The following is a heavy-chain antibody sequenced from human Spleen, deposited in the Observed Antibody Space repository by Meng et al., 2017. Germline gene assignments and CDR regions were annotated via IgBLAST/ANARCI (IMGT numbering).Heavy chain of an antibody. V-gene: IGHV4-4*02. D-gene: IGHD6-19*01. J-gene: IGHJ4*02. CDR1: GAPISHSNW. Sequence: GRLQRWGDGLLQPSVTLSLTCACPGAPISHSNWWSWVRQPPGKGLQWIGDIYHSGTTHYNPSLKSRVNMSVDKSKNQFSLRLSSVTASDTAVYYCASWIYSCGWQWGQGTLVTVSS. CDR3: ASWIYSCGWQ. CDR2: IYHSGTT.